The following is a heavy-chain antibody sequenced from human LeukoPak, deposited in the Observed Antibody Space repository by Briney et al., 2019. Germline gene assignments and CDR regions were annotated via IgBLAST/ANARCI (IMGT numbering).Heavy chain of an antibody. CDR3: ARGPPSAAAGHSPEIYYFDY. Sequence: SETLSLTCAVYGGSFSGYYWSWIRQPPGKGLEWTGEINHSGSTNYNPSLKSRVTISVDTSKNQFSLKLSSVTAADTAVYYCARGPPSAAAGHSPEIYYFDYWGQGTLVTVSS. V-gene: IGHV4-34*01. J-gene: IGHJ4*02. D-gene: IGHD6-13*01. CDR2: INHSGST. CDR1: GGSFSGYY.